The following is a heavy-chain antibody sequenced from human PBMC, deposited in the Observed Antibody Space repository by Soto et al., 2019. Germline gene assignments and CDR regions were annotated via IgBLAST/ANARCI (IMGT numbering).Heavy chain of an antibody. D-gene: IGHD2-21*02. CDR3: AKGSRAHCYSDSDY. Sequence: SGGSLRLSCKASGFSFSSNSMRWLRQAPGKGLEWVSRINSDGNRTSYADSVKGRFTISRDNAKNTLYLQMNSLRAEDTALYYCAKGSRAHCYSDSDYCGQRTLVTVSS. CDR2: INSDGNRT. CDR1: GFSFSSNS. V-gene: IGHV3-74*01. J-gene: IGHJ4*02.